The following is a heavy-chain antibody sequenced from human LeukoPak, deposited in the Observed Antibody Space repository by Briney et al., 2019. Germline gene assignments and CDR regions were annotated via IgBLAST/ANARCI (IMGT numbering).Heavy chain of an antibody. J-gene: IGHJ4*02. V-gene: IGHV3-33*01. CDR3: ARETDNSGYDY. Sequence: PGGSLRLSCAASGFTFSSYGMHWVRQAPGKGLEWVAAIWYDGSNKYYADSVKGRFTISRDNSKNTLYLQMNSLRAEDTAVYYCARETDNSGYDYWGQGTLVTVSS. CDR1: GFTFSSYG. CDR2: IWYDGSNK. D-gene: IGHD3-22*01.